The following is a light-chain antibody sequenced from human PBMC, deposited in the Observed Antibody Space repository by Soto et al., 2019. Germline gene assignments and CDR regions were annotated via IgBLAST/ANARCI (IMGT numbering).Light chain of an antibody. CDR1: SSNVGSNA. Sequence: QSVLTQPPSASGTPGQRVTISCFGSSSNVGSNAVNWYQQVPGTTPKLLIYSKNQRPTGAPDRFSASKSGTSASLAISGLQSEDEADYDCATWDDSLNAWVFGGGTKLTVL. V-gene: IGLV1-44*01. CDR3: ATWDDSLNAWV. CDR2: SKN. J-gene: IGLJ3*02.